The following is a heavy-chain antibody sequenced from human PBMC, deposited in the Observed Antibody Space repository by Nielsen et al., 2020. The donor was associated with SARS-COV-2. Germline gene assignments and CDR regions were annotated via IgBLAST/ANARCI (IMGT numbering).Heavy chain of an antibody. V-gene: IGHV3-48*01. D-gene: IGHD3-3*01. CDR2: ISSSSSTT. Sequence: WIRQPPRKGLEWVSYISSSSSTTYYADSVKGRFTISRDNSKNTLYLQMNSLRAEDTAVYYCARGGLTIFGVVIIFDYYGMDVWGQGTTVTVS. J-gene: IGHJ6*02. CDR3: ARGGLTIFGVVIIFDYYGMDV.